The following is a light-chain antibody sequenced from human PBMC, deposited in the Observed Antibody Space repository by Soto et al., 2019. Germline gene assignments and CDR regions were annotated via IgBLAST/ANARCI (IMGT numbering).Light chain of an antibody. CDR2: EVR. J-gene: IGLJ3*02. Sequence: QSVLTQPASESGSPGQSITISCTGTSSDVGANNAVSWYQQHPGKAPKLIIYEVRNRPPGVSNRFSGSKSGNAASLTISGLQAEDEADYYCSSYTSTTTWVFSGGTKLTVL. V-gene: IGLV2-14*01. CDR3: SSYTSTTTWV. CDR1: SSDVGANNA.